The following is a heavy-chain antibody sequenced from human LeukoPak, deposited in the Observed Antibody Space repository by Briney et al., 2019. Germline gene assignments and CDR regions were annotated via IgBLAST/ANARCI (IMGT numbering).Heavy chain of an antibody. J-gene: IGHJ3*02. CDR1: GFTLSDYF. V-gene: IGHV3-11*01. CDR2: ISSTVNNM. Sequence: PGGSLRLSCAAPGFTLSDYFMIWIRQAPGKGLEWVSYISSTVNNMYYADSVKGRFTISRDNANISLYLQMNSLRAEDTAIYYCARESSYACGIWGQGTMVTVSS. CDR3: ARESSYACGI.